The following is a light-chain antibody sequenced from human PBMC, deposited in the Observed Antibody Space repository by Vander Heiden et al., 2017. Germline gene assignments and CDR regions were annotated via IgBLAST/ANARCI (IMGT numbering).Light chain of an antibody. Sequence: QSALTQPAYVSGSSGQSITISCTGTSSDVGGYNYVSWYQQHPGKAPKLMIYDVSNRPSGVSNRFSGSKSGNTASLTISGLQAEDEADYYCSSYTSSSTVVFGGGTKLTVL. CDR2: DVS. V-gene: IGLV2-14*01. CDR1: SSDVGGYNY. CDR3: SSYTSSSTVV. J-gene: IGLJ2*01.